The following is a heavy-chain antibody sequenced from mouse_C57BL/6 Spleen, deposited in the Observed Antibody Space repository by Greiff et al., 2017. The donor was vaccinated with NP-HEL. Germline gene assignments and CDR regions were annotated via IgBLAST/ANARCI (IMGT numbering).Heavy chain of an antibody. CDR1: GFTFRNYW. CDR2: IRLKSDNYAT. V-gene: IGHV6-3*01. J-gene: IGHJ3*01. CDR3: TAGRGFAY. Sequence: EVQRVESGGGLVQPGGSMKLSCVASGFTFRNYWMNWVRQSPEKGLEWVAQIRLKSDNYATHYAESVKGRFTISRDDSKSSVYLQMNNLRAEDTGIYYCTAGRGFAYWGQGTLVTVSA.